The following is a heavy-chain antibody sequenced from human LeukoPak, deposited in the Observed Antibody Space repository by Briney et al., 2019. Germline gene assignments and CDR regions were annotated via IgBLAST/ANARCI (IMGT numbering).Heavy chain of an antibody. Sequence: SETLSLTCTVSGGSISSGGYYWSWIRQPPGKGLEWIGYIYHGGSTYYNPSLKSRVTISVDRSKNQFSLKLSSVTAADTAVYYCARGRGVGAPSGYFDYWGQGTLVTVSS. D-gene: IGHD1-26*01. V-gene: IGHV4-30-2*01. CDR3: ARGRGVGAPSGYFDY. J-gene: IGHJ4*02. CDR2: IYHGGST. CDR1: GGSISSGGYY.